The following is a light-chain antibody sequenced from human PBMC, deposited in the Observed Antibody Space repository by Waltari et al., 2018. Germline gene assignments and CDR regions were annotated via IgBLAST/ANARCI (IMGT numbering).Light chain of an antibody. V-gene: IGLV1-40*01. CDR3: ASWDDSLNALL. Sequence: QSVLTQPPSVSGAPGQRVPISCTGSSSNIGAGCVLPWYQYSPGTAPKLPTYAEPNRPSGVPDRSSYPTSGTPASLAIAGLQAEDEAEYYCASWDDSLNALLFGGGTKLTVL. J-gene: IGLJ2*01. CDR2: AEP. CDR1: SSNIGAGCV.